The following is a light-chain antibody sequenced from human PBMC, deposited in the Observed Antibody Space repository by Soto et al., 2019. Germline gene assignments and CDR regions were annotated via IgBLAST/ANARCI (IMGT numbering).Light chain of an antibody. CDR3: SSYAGGRVI. Sequence: QSALTQPASVSASPGQSITISCTVTSSDVGGSDLVSWYQHYPGKAPKLIIYEGTKRPSGVSNRFSGSKSGNTASLTISGLQAEDEADYYCSSYAGGRVIFGGGTKLTVL. CDR2: EGT. CDR1: SSDVGGSDL. J-gene: IGLJ2*01. V-gene: IGLV2-23*01.